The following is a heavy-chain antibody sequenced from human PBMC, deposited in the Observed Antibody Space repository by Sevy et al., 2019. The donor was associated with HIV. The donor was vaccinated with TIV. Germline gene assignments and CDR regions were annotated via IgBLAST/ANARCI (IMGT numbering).Heavy chain of an antibody. CDR1: GYTFTTFG. J-gene: IGHJ5*02. CDR2: INIYNGNT. Sequence: ASVKVSCKPPGYTFTTFGINWVRQAPGQGLEWMAWINIYNGNTIYAQNLQGRVTLTRDTSTNTAYMELRSLTSDDTAVYYCARMRNLGEPSDPWGQGALVTVSS. V-gene: IGHV1-18*01. D-gene: IGHD3-16*01. CDR3: ARMRNLGEPSDP.